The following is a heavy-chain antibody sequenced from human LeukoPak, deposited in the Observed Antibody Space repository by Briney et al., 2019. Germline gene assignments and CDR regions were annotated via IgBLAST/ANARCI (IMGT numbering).Heavy chain of an antibody. D-gene: IGHD2-21*01. V-gene: IGHV4-4*07. J-gene: IGHJ4*02. CDR3: ARMVKNSGFDC. CDR2: IYTSGTT. Sequence: SETLSLTCTVSGGSISSYYWGWIRQPAGQGLEWIGRIYTSGTTNYNHSLNSRVPMSVDTSKNQFSLKLSSVTAADTAVYYCARMVKNSGFDCWGQGTLVTVSS. CDR1: GGSISSYY.